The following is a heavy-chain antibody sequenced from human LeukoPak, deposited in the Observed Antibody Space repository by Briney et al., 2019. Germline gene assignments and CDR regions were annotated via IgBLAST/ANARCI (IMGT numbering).Heavy chain of an antibody. CDR3: XXXXXXXXFXXXXFDL. CDR2: LNYNGAST. V-gene: IGHV3-20*03. CDR1: XX. Sequence: XXXSXVRQAPXKXXEWVSGLNYNGASTGYADSVKGRFTISRDDAKXSLYLQMHSLRAEDTAVYYXXXXXXXXXFXXXXFDLWGXRXMVTVSS. J-gene: IGHJ3*01.